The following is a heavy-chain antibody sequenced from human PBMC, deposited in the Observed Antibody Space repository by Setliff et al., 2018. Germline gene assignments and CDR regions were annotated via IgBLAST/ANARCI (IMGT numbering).Heavy chain of an antibody. CDR3: VRRAYSSSSGHYHYYMDV. CDR1: GYTFTSYG. D-gene: IGHD6-6*01. Sequence: ASVKVSCKASGYTFTSYGISWVRQAPGQGLEWMGWISTYNGDTDYAQKLQDRLTMTTDTSTSTVYMELRSLRSDDTAVYYCVRRAYSSSSGHYHYYMDVWGKGTTVTVSS. J-gene: IGHJ6*03. V-gene: IGHV1-18*01. CDR2: ISTYNGDT.